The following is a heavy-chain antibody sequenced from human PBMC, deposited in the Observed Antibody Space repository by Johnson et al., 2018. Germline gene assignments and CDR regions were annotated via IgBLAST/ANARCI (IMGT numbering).Heavy chain of an antibody. Sequence: QVQLVQSGGGVVQPGRSLRLPCAVSGLTFSSYAFHWVRQAPGKGLEWVAAVSYQGTNTYYADSVKGRFTISRDNSKNTLQMNSLRVEDTAVYYCAKQGYSSYWFVQHWGQGTLVTVS. CDR1: GLTFSSYA. V-gene: IGHV3-30*18. CDR3: AKQGYSSYWFVQH. D-gene: IGHD6-13*01. CDR2: VSYQGTNT. J-gene: IGHJ1*01.